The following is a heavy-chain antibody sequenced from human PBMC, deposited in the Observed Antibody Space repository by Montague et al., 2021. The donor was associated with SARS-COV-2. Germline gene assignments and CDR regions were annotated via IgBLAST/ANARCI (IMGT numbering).Heavy chain of an antibody. CDR1: GFTFSNYW. D-gene: IGHD3-10*01. CDR3: ARSLFSSGSF. V-gene: IGHV3-7*01. Sequence: SLRLSCAASGFTFSNYWVNWGRQAPGKGLEWVASIKPDGSGQNYVDSVKGRFTISRDNAKKSLYLQMNSLRVDDTAVYYCARSLFSSGSFWGQGTLVTVSS. CDR2: IKPDGSGQ. J-gene: IGHJ4*02.